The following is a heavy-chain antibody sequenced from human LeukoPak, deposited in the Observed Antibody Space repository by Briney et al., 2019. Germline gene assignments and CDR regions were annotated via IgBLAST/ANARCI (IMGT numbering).Heavy chain of an antibody. CDR2: ISSNGGST. CDR1: GFTFSSYA. CDR3: ARDGAGVSDRAFDI. Sequence: GGSLRLSCAASGFTFSSYAMHWVRQAPGKGLEYVSAISSNGGSTYYANSVKGRFTISRDNSKNTLYLQMGSLRAEDMAVYYCARDGAGVSDRAFDIWGQGTMVTVSS. V-gene: IGHV3-64*01. D-gene: IGHD3-10*01. J-gene: IGHJ3*02.